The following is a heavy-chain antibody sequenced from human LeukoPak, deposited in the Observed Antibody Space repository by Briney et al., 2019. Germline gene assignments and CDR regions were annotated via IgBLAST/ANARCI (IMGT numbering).Heavy chain of an antibody. CDR3: ARDGDIAARRTHYYYYYMDV. Sequence: SETLSLTCTVPGGSISSYYWSWIRQPAGKGLEWIGRINTSGSTNYNPSLKSRVTMSVDTSKNQFSLKLSSVTAADTAVYYCARDGDIAARRTHYYYYYMDVWGKGTTVTISS. J-gene: IGHJ6*03. CDR1: GGSISSYY. CDR2: INTSGST. V-gene: IGHV4-4*07. D-gene: IGHD2-15*01.